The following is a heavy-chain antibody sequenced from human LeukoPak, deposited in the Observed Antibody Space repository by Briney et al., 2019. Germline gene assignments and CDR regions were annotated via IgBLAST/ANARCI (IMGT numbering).Heavy chain of an antibody. V-gene: IGHV3-7*01. Sequence: GGSLRLSCAASGFTFTTYWMGWVRQAPGKGLEWVANINQDGSEKYYVDSVKGRFTISRDNAKNSLYLQMNSLRAEDAAVYYCARPFKYYYGSETYFWFDPWGQGTLVTVSS. CDR1: GFTFTTYW. J-gene: IGHJ5*02. D-gene: IGHD3-10*01. CDR3: ARPFKYYYGSETYFWFDP. CDR2: INQDGSEK.